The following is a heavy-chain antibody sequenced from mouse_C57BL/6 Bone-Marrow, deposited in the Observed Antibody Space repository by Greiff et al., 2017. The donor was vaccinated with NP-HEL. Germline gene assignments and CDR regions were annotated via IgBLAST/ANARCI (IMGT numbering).Heavy chain of an antibody. J-gene: IGHJ2*01. CDR2: INPGSGGT. V-gene: IGHV1-54*01. Sequence: QVQLQQSGAELVRPGTSVKVSCKASGYAFTNYLIEWVKQRPGQGLEWIGVINPGSGGTNYNEKFKGKATLTADKSSSTAYMQLSSLTSEDSAVYFCAKRRLWWCDYWGQGTTLTVSS. CDR3: AKRRLWWCDY. CDR1: GYAFTNYL. D-gene: IGHD1-1*02.